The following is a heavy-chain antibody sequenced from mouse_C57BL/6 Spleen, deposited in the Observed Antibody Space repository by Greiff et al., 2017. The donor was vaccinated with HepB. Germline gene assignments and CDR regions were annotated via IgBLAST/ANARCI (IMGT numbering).Heavy chain of an antibody. D-gene: IGHD1-1*01. CDR2: INPGSGGT. J-gene: IGHJ4*01. CDR1: GYAFTNYL. Sequence: QVQLKQSGAELVRPGTSVKVSCKASGYAFTNYLIEWVKQRPGQGLEWIGVINPGSGGTNYNEKFKGKATLTADKSSSTAYMQLSSLTSEDSAVYFCARYGTTVVATEAMDYWGQGTSVTVSS. V-gene: IGHV1-54*01. CDR3: ARYGTTVVATEAMDY.